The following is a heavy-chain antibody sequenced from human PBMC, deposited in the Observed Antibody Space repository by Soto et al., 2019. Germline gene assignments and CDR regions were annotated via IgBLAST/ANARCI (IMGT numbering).Heavy chain of an antibody. J-gene: IGHJ5*02. CDR2: IIPIFGTA. CDR3: AREGQGFGDLEKWFDP. V-gene: IGHV1-69*12. CDR1: GGTFSSYA. D-gene: IGHD3-10*01. Sequence: QVQLVQSGAEVKKPGSSVKVSCKASGGTFSSYAISWVRQAPGQGLEWMGGIIPIFGTANYAQKFQGRVTITADESTSTAYMELSSLRSGDTAVYYCAREGQGFGDLEKWFDPWGQGTLVTVSS.